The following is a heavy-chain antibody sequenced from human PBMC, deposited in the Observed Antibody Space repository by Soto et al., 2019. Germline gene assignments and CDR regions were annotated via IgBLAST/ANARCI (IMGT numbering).Heavy chain of an antibody. V-gene: IGHV4-30-2*01. CDR2: IYHSGST. J-gene: IGHJ6*02. CDR3: ARAHYGDYGYGMDV. D-gene: IGHD4-17*01. CDR1: GGSISSGGYS. Sequence: QLQLQESGSGLVKPSQTLSLTCAVSGGSISSGGYSSSWIRQPPGKGLEWIGYIYHSGSTYYNPSLKSRVTISVDRSKNQFSLKLSSVTAADTAVYYCARAHYGDYGYGMDVWRQGTTVTVSS.